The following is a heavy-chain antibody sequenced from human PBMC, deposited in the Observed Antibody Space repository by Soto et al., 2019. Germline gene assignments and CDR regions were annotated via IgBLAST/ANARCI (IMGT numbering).Heavy chain of an antibody. J-gene: IGHJ4*02. D-gene: IGHD3-10*01. V-gene: IGHV3-48*02. CDR3: ARGNYRDGSYFDS. CDR2: ISSSSSTI. Sequence: EVQLVESGGGLVQPGGSLRLSCAASGFTFSSYSMNWVRQAPGKGLEWVSYISSSSSTIYYADSVKGRFTISRDNAKNPVYLQMNSLRDEDTAVYYCARGNYRDGSYFDSWGQGTLVTVSS. CDR1: GFTFSSYS.